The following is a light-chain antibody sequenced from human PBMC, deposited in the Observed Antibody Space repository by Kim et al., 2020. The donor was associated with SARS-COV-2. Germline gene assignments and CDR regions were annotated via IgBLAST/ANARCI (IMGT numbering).Light chain of an antibody. Sequence: QSALTQPASVSGSPGQSITISCTGTSSDVGGYNYVSWYQQHPGRAPKLMIYDVSKRPSGVSNRFSGSKSGNTASLTISGLQAEEEADYYCSSYTSSSTFVFGGGTQLTVL. V-gene: IGLV2-14*01. CDR3: SSYTSSSTFV. J-gene: IGLJ2*01. CDR2: DVS. CDR1: SSDVGGYNY.